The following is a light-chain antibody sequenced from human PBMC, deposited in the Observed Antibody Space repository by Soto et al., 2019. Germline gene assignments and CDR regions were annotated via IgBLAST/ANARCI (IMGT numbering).Light chain of an antibody. J-gene: IGLJ1*01. CDR1: STDIGTYSR. V-gene: IGLV2-23*01. CDR2: EAN. CDR3: RTYASTSTSLV. Sequence: QSVLTQPASVSGSPGQSITISCTGTSTDIGTYSRVSWYLQYPGKAPKLMIYEANKRPSGVSNRFSGSKSGNTASLTISGLQAEDEAEYFCRTYASTSTSLVFGTGPKLTVL.